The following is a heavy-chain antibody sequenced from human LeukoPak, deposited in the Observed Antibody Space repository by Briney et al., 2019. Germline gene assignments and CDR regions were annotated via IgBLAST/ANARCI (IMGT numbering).Heavy chain of an antibody. CDR1: GSSISSDYY. Sequence: SETLSLTCVVSGSSISSDYYWGWIRQPPEKGLEWIGIIYRSGGTYYSPSLRGRVTISLDTSKNQFSLHLTSLTAADTAVYYCARPFHSFGEYYHWGQGTLVTVSS. J-gene: IGHJ4*02. D-gene: IGHD4-17*01. V-gene: IGHV4-38-2*01. CDR3: ARPFHSFGEYYH. CDR2: IYRSGGT.